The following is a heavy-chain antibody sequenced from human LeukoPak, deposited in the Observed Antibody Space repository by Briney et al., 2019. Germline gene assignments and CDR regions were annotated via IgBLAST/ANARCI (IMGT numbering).Heavy chain of an antibody. J-gene: IGHJ6*02. CDR2: IYYSGST. D-gene: IGHD3-10*01. V-gene: IGHV4-59*01. CDR1: GGSISSYY. Sequence: SETLSLTCTVSGGSISSYYWSWIRQPPGKGLEWIGYIYYSGSTNYNPSLKSRVTISVDTSKNKFSLKLSSVTAADTAVYYCARVYYGSGSYYKYYYYYGMDVWGQGTTVTVSS. CDR3: ARVYYGSGSYYKYYYYYGMDV.